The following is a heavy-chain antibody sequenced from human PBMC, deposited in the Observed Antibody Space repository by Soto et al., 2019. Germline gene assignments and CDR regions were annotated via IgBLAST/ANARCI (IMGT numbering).Heavy chain of an antibody. D-gene: IGHD4-17*01. CDR3: ARDSTVTTLDY. CDR1: GYTFTAYA. J-gene: IGHJ4*02. CDR2: ISAYNGDT. Sequence: QVQLVQSGAEVKKPGASVKVSCKAPGYTFTAYAISWVRQAPGQGLEWMGWISAYNGDTNYAQMLQGRVTMTTDTSTSTAYMELRSLRSDDTAVYYCARDSTVTTLDYWGQGTLVTVSS. V-gene: IGHV1-18*01.